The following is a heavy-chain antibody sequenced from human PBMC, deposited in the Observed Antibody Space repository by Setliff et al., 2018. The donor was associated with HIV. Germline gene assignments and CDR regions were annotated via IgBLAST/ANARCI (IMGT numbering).Heavy chain of an antibody. V-gene: IGHV1-46*01. CDR2: INPSDGFT. D-gene: IGHD6-19*01. Sequence: ASVKVSCKTSGYTFTAFYIHWVRQAPGQGLEWLGVINPSDGFTTRAQKFQGRLTMTRDTPTSTVHMDLSSLRSEDTAIYYCAKDRVSGWNNWFDPWGQGTLVTVSS. CDR3: AKDRVSGWNNWFDP. J-gene: IGHJ5*02. CDR1: GYTFTAFY.